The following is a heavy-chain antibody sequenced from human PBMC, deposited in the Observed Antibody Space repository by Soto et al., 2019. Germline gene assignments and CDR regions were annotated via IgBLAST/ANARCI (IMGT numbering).Heavy chain of an antibody. V-gene: IGHV1-69*13. CDR3: ARHPRLGGDFWSGYYPNTYCYYGMDV. Sequence: RASVKVSCKASGGTFSSYAISWVRQAPGQGLEWMGGIIPIFGTANYAQKFQGRVTITADESTSTAYMELSSLRSEDTAVYYCARHPRLGGDFWSGYYPNTYCYYGMDVWGQGTTVTVSS. D-gene: IGHD3-3*01. CDR1: GGTFSSYA. CDR2: IIPIFGTA. J-gene: IGHJ6*02.